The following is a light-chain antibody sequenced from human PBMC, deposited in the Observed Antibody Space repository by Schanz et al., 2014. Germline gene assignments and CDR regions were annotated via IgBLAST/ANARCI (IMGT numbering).Light chain of an antibody. V-gene: IGLV2-14*01. CDR1: SSDVGGYNY. CDR3: SSYTSSSTLVV. Sequence: QSTLTQPASVSGSPGQSITISCTGTSSDVGGYNYVSWYQQHPGKAPKLMIYEVSQWPSGVSNRFSGSKSGNTASLTVSGLQAEDEADYYCSSYTSSSTLVVFGGGTKLTVL. J-gene: IGLJ2*01. CDR2: EVS.